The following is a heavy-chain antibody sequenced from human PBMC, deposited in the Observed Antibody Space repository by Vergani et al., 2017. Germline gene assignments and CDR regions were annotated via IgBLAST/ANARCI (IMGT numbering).Heavy chain of an antibody. CDR1: GGSFTSYH. CDR2: IDHTGRA. J-gene: IGHJ6*03. D-gene: IGHD4-11*01. CDR3: ARVNTETNGHLYYYYYLDV. V-gene: IGHV4-34*01. Sequence: QVQLQQWGGGLLKPSETLSLTCVVTGGSFTSYHWKWIRQSPGEGLEWVGDIDHTGRADYNPSLKSRRTMSVDKSRNQFSLTLNSVTATDTAIYFCARVNTETNGHLYYYYYLDVWGQGTVVTVS.